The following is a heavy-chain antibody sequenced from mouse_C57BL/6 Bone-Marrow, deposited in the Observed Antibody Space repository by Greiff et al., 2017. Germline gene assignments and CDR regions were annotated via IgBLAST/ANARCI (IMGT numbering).Heavy chain of an antibody. Sequence: VQLKQSGAELVKPGASVKLSCTASGFNIKDYYIHWVKQRTEQGLEWIGRIDPEDGETKYAPKFQDKATITADTSSNTAYLQLSSLTSEDSAVYYCAYILPYYYAMDYWGQGTSVTVSS. CDR2: IDPEDGET. J-gene: IGHJ4*01. CDR3: AYILPYYYAMDY. CDR1: GFNIKDYY. V-gene: IGHV14-2*01. D-gene: IGHD1-3*01.